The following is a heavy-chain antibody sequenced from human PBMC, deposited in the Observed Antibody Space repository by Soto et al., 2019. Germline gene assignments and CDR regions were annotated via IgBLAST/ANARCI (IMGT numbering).Heavy chain of an antibody. J-gene: IGHJ3*02. V-gene: IGHV1-69*13. Sequence: SAVKVSCKASGGGFRSYARRWVRQAPGQGLEWMGGIIPIFGTANYAQMFQGRVTITADESTSTAYIDLSSLRSAETAVYYCVVGAASTLDAFDIWGQGTMVTISS. CDR1: GGGFRSYA. D-gene: IGHD1-26*01. CDR2: IIPIFGTA. CDR3: VVGAASTLDAFDI.